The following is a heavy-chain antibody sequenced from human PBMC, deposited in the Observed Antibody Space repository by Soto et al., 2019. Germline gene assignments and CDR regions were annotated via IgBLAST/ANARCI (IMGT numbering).Heavy chain of an antibody. CDR3: ARDRGILMVYATNWFDP. V-gene: IGHV1-69*08. CDR2: IIPILGIA. Sequence: QVQLVQSRAEVKKPGSSVKDSCKAAGGTFSIYTISWVRQAPGQGLEWMGRIIPILGIANYAQKFQGRVTITADKSTSTAYMELSSLRSEDTAVYYCARDRGILMVYATNWFDPCGQGTLVTVSS. D-gene: IGHD2-8*01. J-gene: IGHJ5*02. CDR1: GGTFSIYT.